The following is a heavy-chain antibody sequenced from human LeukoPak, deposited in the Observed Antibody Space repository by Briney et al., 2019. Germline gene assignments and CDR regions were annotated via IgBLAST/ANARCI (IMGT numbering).Heavy chain of an antibody. CDR1: GFTFSSYG. V-gene: IGHV3-30*02. D-gene: IGHD1-26*01. Sequence: PGGSLRLSCAASGFTFSSYGMHWVRQAPGKGLEWVAFIRYDGSNKYYADSVKGRFTISRDNSKNTLYLQMNSLRAEDTAVYYCARERSGWEAFDYWGQGTLVTVSS. J-gene: IGHJ4*02. CDR3: ARERSGWEAFDY. CDR2: IRYDGSNK.